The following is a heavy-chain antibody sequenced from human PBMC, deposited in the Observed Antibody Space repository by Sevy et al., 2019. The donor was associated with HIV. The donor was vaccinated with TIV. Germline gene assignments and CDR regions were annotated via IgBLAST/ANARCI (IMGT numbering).Heavy chain of an antibody. V-gene: IGHV3-33*01. CDR2: IYYDGGKK. D-gene: IGHD4-4*01. Sequence: GGSLRLSCATSGFTLSDYGFYWVRQAPSKGLEWGALIYYDGGKKDYADSAKGRFTISRDDSENTVYLQMNSLRAEDTAGYYCARDLWTTNSYFDPWGQGTQVTVSS. CDR3: ARDLWTTNSYFDP. CDR1: GFTLSDYG. J-gene: IGHJ4*02.